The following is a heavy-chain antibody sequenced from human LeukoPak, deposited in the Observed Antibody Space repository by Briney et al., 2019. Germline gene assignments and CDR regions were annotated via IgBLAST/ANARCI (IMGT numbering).Heavy chain of an antibody. CDR1: GFTFSFYN. CDR2: ITGSGKTI. V-gene: IGHV3-48*01. J-gene: IGHJ4*02. D-gene: IGHD3-10*01. Sequence: PGGSLRLSCAASGFTFSFYNMNWVRQAPGKGLEWVSHITGSGKTINYADSVKGRFTISRDNAKNSLYLQMNSLRAEDTAFYYCARPTGSGSYDYWGQGTLVIVSS. CDR3: ARPTGSGSYDY.